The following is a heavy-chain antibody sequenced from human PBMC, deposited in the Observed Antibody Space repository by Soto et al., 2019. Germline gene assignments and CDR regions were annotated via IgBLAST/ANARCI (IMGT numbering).Heavy chain of an antibody. CDR3: ARDSGDSSGFHYYYGMDV. CDR1: GDSISSGGYY. V-gene: IGHV4-31*03. Sequence: PSETLSLTCTVSGDSISSGGYYWSWIRQHPGKGLEWIGYIYYSGSTYYNPSLKSRVTISVDTSKNQFSLKLSSVTAADTAVYYCARDSGDSSGFHYYYGMDVWGQGTTVTVSS. J-gene: IGHJ6*02. CDR2: IYYSGST. D-gene: IGHD3-22*01.